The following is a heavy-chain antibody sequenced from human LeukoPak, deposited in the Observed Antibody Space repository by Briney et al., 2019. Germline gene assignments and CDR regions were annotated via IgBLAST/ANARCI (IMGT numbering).Heavy chain of an antibody. J-gene: IGHJ4*02. CDR1: GFKFDDYA. CDR3: ARGLHYRGLVYDY. D-gene: IGHD1-14*01. CDR2: VSWNSGTI. V-gene: IGHV3-9*01. Sequence: GRSLRLSCAASGFKFDDYAMHWVRQAPGKGLEWVSGVSWNSGTIDYADSVKGRFTISRDNAKNSLYLQMNSLRAEDTAVYYCARGLHYRGLVYDYWGQGTLVTVSS.